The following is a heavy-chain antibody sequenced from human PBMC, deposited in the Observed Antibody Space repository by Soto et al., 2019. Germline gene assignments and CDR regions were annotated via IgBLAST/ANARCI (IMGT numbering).Heavy chain of an antibody. CDR1: GGTFSSYA. Sequence: SVKVSCKASGGTFSSYAISWVRQAPGQGLEWMGGIIPIFGTANYAQKFQGRVTITADESTSTAYMELSSLRPEDTAVYYCARETGYYGSGSYHGANYYYYGMDVWGQGTTVTVSS. D-gene: IGHD3-10*01. CDR3: ARETGYYGSGSYHGANYYYYGMDV. V-gene: IGHV1-69*13. CDR2: IIPIFGTA. J-gene: IGHJ6*02.